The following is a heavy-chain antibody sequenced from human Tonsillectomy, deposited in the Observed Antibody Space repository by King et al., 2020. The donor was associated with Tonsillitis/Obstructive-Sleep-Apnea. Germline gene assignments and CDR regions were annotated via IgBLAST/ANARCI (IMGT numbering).Heavy chain of an antibody. CDR1: GFTFTSSA. CDR3: AAGVVVAATPYWYFDL. D-gene: IGHD2-15*01. Sequence: QLVQSGPELKKPGTSVKVSCKASGFTFTSSAVHWVRQARGKRLEWIGWMVVGSWNTNYALKFQERVTITRDMSTSTAYMELSSLRSEDTAVYYCAAGVVVAATPYWYFDLWGRGTLVTVSS. V-gene: IGHV1-58*01. CDR2: MVVGSWNT. J-gene: IGHJ2*01.